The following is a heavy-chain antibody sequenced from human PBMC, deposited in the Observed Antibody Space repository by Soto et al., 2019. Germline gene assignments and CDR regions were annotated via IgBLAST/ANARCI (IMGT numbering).Heavy chain of an antibody. CDR3: ARVEGGPVTAWYYGMDV. Sequence: QVQLVQSGAELKKPGASVKVSCKASGYTFTYYGMHWVRQAPGQRLEWKAWINAGSGNTKYSQNFQGRVTITRDTTSSTVYMELTSLRSEDTAIYYWARVEGGPVTAWYYGMDVWGQGTTVTVSS. J-gene: IGHJ6*02. V-gene: IGHV1-3*01. D-gene: IGHD4-17*01. CDR1: GYTFTYYG. CDR2: INAGSGNT.